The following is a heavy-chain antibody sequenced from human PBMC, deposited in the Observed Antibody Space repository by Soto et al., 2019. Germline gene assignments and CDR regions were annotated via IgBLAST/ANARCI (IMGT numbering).Heavy chain of an antibody. CDR1: GFTFSNAW. D-gene: IGHD3-9*01. V-gene: IGHV3-15*07. Sequence: GGSLRLSCAASGFTFSNAWMNWVRQAPGKGLEWVGRIKSKTDGGTTDYAAPVKGRFTISRDDSKNTLYLQMNSLKTEDTAVYYCTTGYYDILTGYYPTWGQGTTVTVSS. CDR2: IKSKTDGGTT. CDR3: TTGYYDILTGYYPT. J-gene: IGHJ6*02.